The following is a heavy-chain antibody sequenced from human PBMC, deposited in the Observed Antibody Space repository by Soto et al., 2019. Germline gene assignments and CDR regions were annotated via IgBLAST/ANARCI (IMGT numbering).Heavy chain of an antibody. Sequence: SETLSLTCTVSGGSISSSSYYWGWIRQPPGKGLEWIGSIYYSGSTYYNPSLKSRVTISVDTSKNQFSLKLSSVTAADTAVYYCARLSIAVAGTGDFDYWGQGTLVTVSS. D-gene: IGHD6-19*01. CDR1: GGSISSSSYY. J-gene: IGHJ4*02. V-gene: IGHV4-39*01. CDR3: ARLSIAVAGTGDFDY. CDR2: IYYSGST.